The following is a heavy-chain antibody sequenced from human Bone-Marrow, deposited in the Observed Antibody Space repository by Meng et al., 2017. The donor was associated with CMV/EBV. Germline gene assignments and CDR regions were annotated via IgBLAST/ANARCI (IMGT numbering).Heavy chain of an antibody. Sequence: ITLKEAGPSLVTPTQTLTLTCTFSGFSLITTGVGVGWIRQSPGKALEWLALISWEDVKEYSPSLNTRLTITKDTSKNQVLLTMTNMDPVDTATYYCARGGFSYGLLWFDPWGQGALVTVSS. CDR1: GFSLITTGVG. V-gene: IGHV2-5*02. CDR2: ISWEDVK. CDR3: ARGGFSYGLLWFDP. D-gene: IGHD5-18*01. J-gene: IGHJ5*02.